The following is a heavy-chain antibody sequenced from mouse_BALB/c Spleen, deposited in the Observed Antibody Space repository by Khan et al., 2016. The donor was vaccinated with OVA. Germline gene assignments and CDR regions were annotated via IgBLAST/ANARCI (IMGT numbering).Heavy chain of an antibody. J-gene: IGHJ2*01. D-gene: IGHD2-12*01. CDR2: INPTSGYT. Sequence: QIQLQQSGAELAKPGASGKMSCKASGYTFTSYWMHWVKQRPGQGLEWIGYINPTSGYTDYNEKFKDKATLSADKSSSTAYMQLSSLTSEDSAVYYCTRYRIDYWGQGTTLTVSS. V-gene: IGHV1-7*01. CDR3: TRYRIDY. CDR1: GYTFTSYW.